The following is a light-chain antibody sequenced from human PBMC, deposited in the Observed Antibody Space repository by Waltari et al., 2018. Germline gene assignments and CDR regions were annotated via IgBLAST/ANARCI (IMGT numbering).Light chain of an antibody. CDR2: DAS. CDR1: QSVSSY. CDR3: QQRSSWPGT. Sequence: EIVLTQSPATLSLSPGEGATLSCRASQSVSSYLAWYQQKPGQAPRLLIFDASNRATGIPVRFSGSGSGTDFTLIISSLEPEDFAVYYCQQRSSWPGTFGGGTKVEIK. V-gene: IGKV3-11*01. J-gene: IGKJ4*01.